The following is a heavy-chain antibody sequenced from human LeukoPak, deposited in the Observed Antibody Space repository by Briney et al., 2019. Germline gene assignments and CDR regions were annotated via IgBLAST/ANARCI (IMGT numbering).Heavy chain of an antibody. V-gene: IGHV4-59*01. CDR1: GGSISTYY. CDR2: IYYSGST. D-gene: IGHD2/OR15-2a*01. J-gene: IGHJ6*03. CDR3: AMTTSYYYYYMDV. Sequence: SETLSLTCTVSGGSISTYYWNWIRQPPGKGLEWIGYIYYSGSTNYNPSLKSRVTISVDTSKKQFSLKLSSVTAADTAVYYCAMTTSYYYYYMDVWGKGTTVTVS.